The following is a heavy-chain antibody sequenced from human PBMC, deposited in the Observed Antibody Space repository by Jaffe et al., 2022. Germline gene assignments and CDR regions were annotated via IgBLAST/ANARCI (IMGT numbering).Heavy chain of an antibody. V-gene: IGHV4-34*01. J-gene: IGHJ2*01. CDR3: ARGQGSSWSPSDWYFDL. D-gene: IGHD6-13*01. CDR1: GGSFSGYY. CDR2: INHSGST. Sequence: QVQLQQWGAGLLKPSETLSLTCAVYGGSFSGYYWSWIRQPPGKGLEWIGEINHSGSTNYNPSLKSRVTISVDTSKNQFSLKLSSVTAADTAVYYCARGQGSSWSPSDWYFDLWGRGTLVTVSS.